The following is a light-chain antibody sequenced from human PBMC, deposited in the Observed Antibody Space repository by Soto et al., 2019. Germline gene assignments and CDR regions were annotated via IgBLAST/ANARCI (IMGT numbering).Light chain of an antibody. CDR3: QQYNNWPLP. V-gene: IGKV3-15*01. CDR1: QSVSSN. J-gene: IGKJ4*01. Sequence: EIVMTQSPATLSVSPGERATLSCRASQSVSSNIAWYQQKPCQAPRLHIYGASNRAAGIAARFSGSGSGTEFTLTISSLQSEDFAVYYCQQYNNWPLPFGGGTKVEIK. CDR2: GAS.